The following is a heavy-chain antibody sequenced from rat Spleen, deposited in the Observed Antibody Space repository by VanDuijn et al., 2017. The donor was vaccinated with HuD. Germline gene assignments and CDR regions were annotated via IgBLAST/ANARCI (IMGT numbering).Heavy chain of an antibody. Sequence: EVQLVESGGGLVQPGRSLKLSCAASRFTFSDYNMAWVRQAPKKGLEWVASITTGGDNTYYRGSVKGRFTIFRDDAKNIQYLQMDSLRSEDTATYYCTRHGGLRNWFAYWGQGTLVTVSS. CDR1: RFTFSDYN. V-gene: IGHV5S13*01. CDR2: ITTGGDNT. D-gene: IGHD1-11*01. J-gene: IGHJ3*01. CDR3: TRHGGLRNWFAY.